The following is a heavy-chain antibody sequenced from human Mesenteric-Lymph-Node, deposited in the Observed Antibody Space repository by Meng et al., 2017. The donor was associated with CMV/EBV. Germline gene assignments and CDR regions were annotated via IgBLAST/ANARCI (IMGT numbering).Heavy chain of an antibody. CDR3: TRNNLPGAFGDYYYGMDV. J-gene: IGHJ6*02. CDR2: IRSKANSYAT. V-gene: IGHV3-73*01. Sequence: GESLKISCAASGFTFSGSAMHWVRQASGKGLEWVGRIRSKANSYATAYAASVKGRFTISRDDSKNTGYLQMNSLKTEDTAVYYCTRNNLPGAFGDYYYGMDVWGQGTTVTVSS. CDR1: GFTFSGSA. D-gene: IGHD1-26*01.